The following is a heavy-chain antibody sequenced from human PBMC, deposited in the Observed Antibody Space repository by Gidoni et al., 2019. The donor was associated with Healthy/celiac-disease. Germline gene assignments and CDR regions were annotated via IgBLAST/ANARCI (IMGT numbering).Heavy chain of an antibody. J-gene: IGHJ6*02. D-gene: IGHD6-13*01. CDR3: ARLRSRIAAADIRPYYYYYGMDV. CDR2: IYYSGST. Sequence: QLQLQESGPGLVKPSETLSLTCTVSGCSIRSSSYYWGWIRQPPGKGLEWIGIIYYSGSTYYNPSLKSRVTISVDTSKNQFSLKLSSVTAADTAVYYCARLRSRIAAADIRPYYYYYGMDVWGQGTTVTVSS. CDR1: GCSIRSSSYY. V-gene: IGHV4-39*01.